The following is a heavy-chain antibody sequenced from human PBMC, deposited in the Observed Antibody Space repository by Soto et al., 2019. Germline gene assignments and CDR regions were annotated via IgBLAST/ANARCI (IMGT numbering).Heavy chain of an antibody. J-gene: IGHJ4*02. CDR3: TRLTAMDYYFDY. CDR2: IRSKANSYAT. D-gene: IGHD5-18*01. Sequence: GGSLRLSCAASGFTFSGSAMHWVRQASGKGLEWVGRIRSKANSYATAYAASVKGRFTISRDDSKNTAYLQMNSLKTEDTAVYYCTRLTAMDYYFDYWGQGTLVTVSS. V-gene: IGHV3-73*01. CDR1: GFTFSGSA.